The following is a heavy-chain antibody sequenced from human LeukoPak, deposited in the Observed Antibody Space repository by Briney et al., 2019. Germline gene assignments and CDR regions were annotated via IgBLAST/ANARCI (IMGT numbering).Heavy chain of an antibody. CDR2: LYTNGPT. V-gene: IGHV3-53*01. Sequence: PGGSLRLSCAASGFTVSNYYMSWVRQAPGKGLEWLSVLYTNGPTYYAESVKGRFTISRDNSKNMVYLQMNSLRAEDTAVYYCAREDRGYSYGYLTYWGQGTLVTVSS. D-gene: IGHD5-18*01. J-gene: IGHJ4*02. CDR3: AREDRGYSYGYLTY. CDR1: GFTVSNYY.